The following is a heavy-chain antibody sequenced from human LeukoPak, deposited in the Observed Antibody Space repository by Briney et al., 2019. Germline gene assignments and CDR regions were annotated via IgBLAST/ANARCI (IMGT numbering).Heavy chain of an antibody. CDR1: GYTFTGYY. CDR3: ARDRSNYYGSGSYFYYYYMDV. V-gene: IGHV1-2*02. D-gene: IGHD3-10*01. CDR2: INPNSGGT. Sequence: SVKVSCKASGYTFTGYYMHWVRQAPGQGLEWMGWINPNSGGTNYAQKFQGRVTMSRDTSISTAYMELSRLRSDDTAVYYCARDRSNYYGSGSYFYYYYMDVWGKGTTVTISS. J-gene: IGHJ6*03.